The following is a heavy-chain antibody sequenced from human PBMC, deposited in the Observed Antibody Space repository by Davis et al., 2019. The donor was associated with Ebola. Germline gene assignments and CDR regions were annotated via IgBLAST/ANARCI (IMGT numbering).Heavy chain of an antibody. CDR1: GFTFSSYG. Sequence: GESLKISCAASGFTFSSYGMHWVRQAPGKGLEWVAVISYDGSNKYYADSVKGRFTISRDNSKNTLYLQMNSLRAEDTAVYYCAKVEGVKEGQRGGGYWGQGTLVTVSS. V-gene: IGHV3-30*18. CDR2: ISYDGSNK. J-gene: IGHJ4*02. D-gene: IGHD3-16*01. CDR3: AKVEGVKEGQRGGGY.